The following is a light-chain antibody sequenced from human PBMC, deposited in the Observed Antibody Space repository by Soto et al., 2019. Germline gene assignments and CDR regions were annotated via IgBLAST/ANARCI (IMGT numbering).Light chain of an antibody. CDR1: KSVIGN. CDR2: VAS. J-gene: IGKJ4*01. V-gene: IGKV3-11*01. Sequence: EIVLTQSPATLSLSPGEKATLSCRASKSVIGNLACYQQKPGQAPRLLIYVASNRATGIPARFSGSGSGTDFTLTISSLEPEDFAVYYCQQRSNWLTFGGGTKVEIK. CDR3: QQRSNWLT.